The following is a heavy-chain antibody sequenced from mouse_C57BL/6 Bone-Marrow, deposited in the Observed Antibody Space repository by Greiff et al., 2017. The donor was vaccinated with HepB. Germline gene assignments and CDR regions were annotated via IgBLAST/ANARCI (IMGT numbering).Heavy chain of an antibody. Sequence: EVQLQQSGPELVKPGASVKISCKASGYSFTGYYMNWVKQSPEKSLEWIGEINPSTGGTTYNQKFKAKATLTVDKSSSTAYMQLKSLTSEDSAVYYCARRDYYFWGQGTSVTVSS. J-gene: IGHJ4*01. CDR1: GYSFTGYY. V-gene: IGHV1-42*01. CDR2: INPSTGGT. CDR3: ARRDYYF. D-gene: IGHD1-1*01.